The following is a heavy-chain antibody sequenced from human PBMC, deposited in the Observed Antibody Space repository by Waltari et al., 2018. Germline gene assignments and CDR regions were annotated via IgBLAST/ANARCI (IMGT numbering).Heavy chain of an antibody. J-gene: IGHJ5*01. CDR3: AHRVLWRFDS. CDR2: IYGNDDK. D-gene: IGHD2-21*01. CDR1: GFSLTTSGVA. Sequence: QIPLKESGPTLVKPTQPLTLTCAFSGFSLTTSGVAVGWIRQPPGKALEWLALIYGNDDKRYSPSLKTRLTITRDTSKNQVVLTMTNMDPVDTATYYCAHRVLWRFDSWGQGTLVTVSS. V-gene: IGHV2-5*01.